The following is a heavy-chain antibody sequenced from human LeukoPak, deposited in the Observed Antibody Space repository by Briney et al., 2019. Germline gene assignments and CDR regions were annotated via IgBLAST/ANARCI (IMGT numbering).Heavy chain of an antibody. CDR2: IYYSGST. Sequence: TPSETLSLTCTVSGGSISSYYWSWIRQPPGKGLEWIGYIYYSGSTNYNPSLKSRVTISVDTSKNQFSLKLSSVTAADTAVYYCARIRTYYDILTGYYEIYFDYWGQGTLVTVSS. J-gene: IGHJ4*02. D-gene: IGHD3-9*01. CDR1: GGSISSYY. V-gene: IGHV4-59*08. CDR3: ARIRTYYDILTGYYEIYFDY.